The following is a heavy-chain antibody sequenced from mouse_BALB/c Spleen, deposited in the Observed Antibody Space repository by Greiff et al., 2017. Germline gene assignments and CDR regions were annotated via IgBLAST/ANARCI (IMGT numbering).Heavy chain of an antibody. Sequence: EVKLVESGGGLVQPGGSRKLSCAASGFTFSSFGMHWVRQAPEKGLEWVAYISSGSSTIYYADTVKGRFTISRDNPKNTLFLQMTSLRSEDTAMYYCARHSLLRLHYFDYWGQGTTLTVSS. CDR3: ARHSLLRLHYFDY. J-gene: IGHJ2*01. D-gene: IGHD1-2*01. V-gene: IGHV5-17*02. CDR1: GFTFSSFG. CDR2: ISSGSSTI.